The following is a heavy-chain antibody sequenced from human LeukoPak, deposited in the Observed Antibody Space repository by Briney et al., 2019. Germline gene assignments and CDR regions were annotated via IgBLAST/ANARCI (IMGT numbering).Heavy chain of an antibody. V-gene: IGHV4-39*07. D-gene: IGHD3/OR15-3a*01. J-gene: IGHJ6*03. CDR2: IYYSGST. CDR3: ARGTGALYYYYYYMDV. Sequence: PSETLSLTCTVSGGSISSSSYYWGWIRQPPGKGLEWIGSIYYSGSTYYNPSLKSRVTISVDTSKNQFSLKLSSVTAADTAVYYCARGTGALYYYYYYMDVWGKGTTVTISS. CDR1: GGSISSSSYY.